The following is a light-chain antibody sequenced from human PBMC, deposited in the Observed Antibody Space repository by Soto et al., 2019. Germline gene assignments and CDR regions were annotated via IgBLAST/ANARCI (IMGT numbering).Light chain of an antibody. V-gene: IGKV3-20*01. CDR2: GAS. Sequence: DIVLTQSPGTLSLSPGETATLSCRASQSFSNTYLAWYQQRPGQAPRLLMYGASSRATGIPDRFSGSASGTDFTLTISRLEPEDFAVYYCQQYGGSPRTFGQGTKVDIK. J-gene: IGKJ1*01. CDR1: QSFSNTY. CDR3: QQYGGSPRT.